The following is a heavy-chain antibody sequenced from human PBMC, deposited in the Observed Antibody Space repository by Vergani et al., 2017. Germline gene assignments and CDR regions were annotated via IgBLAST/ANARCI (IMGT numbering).Heavy chain of an antibody. J-gene: IGHJ3*02. CDR2: IYCSGST. Sequence: QVQLQESGPGLVKPSETLSLTCTVSGGSVSSGSYYWSWIRQPPGKGLEWIGYIYCSGSTNYNPSLKSRVTISVDTSKNQFSLKLSSVTAADTAVYYGAKLTYSSSWYSGDAFDIWGQGTMVTVSS. D-gene: IGHD6-13*01. CDR1: GGSVSSGSYY. V-gene: IGHV4-61*01. CDR3: AKLTYSSSWYSGDAFDI.